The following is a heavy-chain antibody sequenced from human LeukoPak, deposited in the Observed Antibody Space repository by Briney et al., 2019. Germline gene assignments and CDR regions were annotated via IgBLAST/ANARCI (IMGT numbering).Heavy chain of an antibody. CDR3: ARRDSSTWYFDY. D-gene: IGHD6-13*01. Sequence: GGSLRLSCAASGFIFSDYYMSWIRQVPGKGLEWVSYISSSGNTIFYTDSVEGRFTISRDNAKNSLSLQMNSLRAEDTAVYYCARRDSSTWYFDYWGQGTLVTVSS. CDR2: ISSSGNTI. V-gene: IGHV3-11*01. J-gene: IGHJ4*02. CDR1: GFIFSDYY.